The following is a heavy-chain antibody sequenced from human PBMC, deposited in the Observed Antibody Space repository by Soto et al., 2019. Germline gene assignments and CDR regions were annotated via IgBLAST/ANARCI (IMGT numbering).Heavy chain of an antibody. J-gene: IGHJ4*02. D-gene: IGHD7-27*01. CDR2: ISGSGGIT. CDR1: GFTFTIFA. V-gene: IGHV3-23*01. CDR3: AKEVSLGSTVDLGY. Sequence: EVQLLESGGDLVQPGGSLRLSCAASGFTFTIFAMSWVRQSPGKGLEWVSTISGSGGITYYADAVKGRFTISRDNSMGTLYLQMKSLRVEDTAIYYCAKEVSLGSTVDLGYWGQGTLVTVSS.